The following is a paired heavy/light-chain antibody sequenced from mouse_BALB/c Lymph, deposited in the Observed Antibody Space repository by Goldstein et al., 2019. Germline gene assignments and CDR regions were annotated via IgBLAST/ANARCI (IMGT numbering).Heavy chain of an antibody. V-gene: IGHV1-39*01. Sequence: EVQLQQSGPELEKPGASVKISCKASGYSFTGYNMNWVKQSNGKSLEWIGNIDPYYGGTSYNQKFKGKATLTVDKSSSTAYMQLKSLTSEDSAVYYCARDGSSYWYFDVWGAGTTVTVSS. CDR1: GYSFTGYN. J-gene: IGHJ1*01. CDR2: IDPYYGGT. D-gene: IGHD1-1*01. CDR3: ARDGSSYWYFDV.
Light chain of an antibody. CDR3: QHSRELPFT. Sequence: DIVLTQSPASLAVSLGQRATISCRASKSVSTSGYSYMHWYQQKPGQPPKLLIYLASNLESGVPARFSGSGSGTDFTLNIHPVEEEDAATYYCQHSRELPFTFGSGTKLEIK. V-gene: IGKV3-12*01. J-gene: IGKJ4*01. CDR2: LAS. CDR1: KSVSTSGYSY.